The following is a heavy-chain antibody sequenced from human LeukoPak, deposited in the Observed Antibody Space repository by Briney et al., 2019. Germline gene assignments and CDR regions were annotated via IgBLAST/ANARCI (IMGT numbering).Heavy chain of an antibody. J-gene: IGHJ4*02. V-gene: IGHV3-30*18. Sequence: GSLTLSCAASGFTFGSYGMHWVRQAPGKGLEWVAVISYDGSNKYYADSVKGRFTISRDNSKNTLYLQMNSLRAEDTAVYYCAKDQEPGWGSGSYDYWGQGTLVTVSS. CDR1: GFTFGSYG. CDR3: AKDQEPGWGSGSYDY. D-gene: IGHD3-10*01. CDR2: ISYDGSNK.